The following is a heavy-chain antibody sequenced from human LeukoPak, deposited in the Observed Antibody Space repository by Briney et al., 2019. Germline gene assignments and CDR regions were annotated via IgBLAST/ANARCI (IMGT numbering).Heavy chain of an antibody. CDR2: IYSGDST. CDR1: GLTVSPNY. D-gene: IGHD3-16*01. J-gene: IGHJ5*02. CDR3: AIGIWELGNH. V-gene: IGHV3-53*04. Sequence: GGSLRLSCAASGLTVSPNYMSWVRQAPGKGLEWVSIIYSGDSTYYADSVKGRFPISRHNSKNTLYLQMNSLRPEDTAVYFCAIGIWELGNHWGQGILVRVSS.